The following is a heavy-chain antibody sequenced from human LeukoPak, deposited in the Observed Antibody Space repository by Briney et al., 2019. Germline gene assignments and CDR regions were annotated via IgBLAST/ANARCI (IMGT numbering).Heavy chain of an antibody. Sequence: SETLSLTCTVSGGSISSSYWSWIRQPPGKGLEWIGYIYYSGSTNYNPSLKSRVTISINTSKNQFSLKLSSVTAADTAVYYCARYAVAGTSYFDYWGQGTLVTVSS. CDR1: GGSISSSY. J-gene: IGHJ4*02. CDR3: ARYAVAGTSYFDY. V-gene: IGHV4-59*01. CDR2: IYYSGST. D-gene: IGHD6-19*01.